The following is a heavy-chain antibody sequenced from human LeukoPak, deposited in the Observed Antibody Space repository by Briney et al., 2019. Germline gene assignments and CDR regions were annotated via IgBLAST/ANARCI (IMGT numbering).Heavy chain of an antibody. CDR3: ARVGGRYSPLGY. Sequence: GGSLRLSCAASGFTFSDYYMSWVRQAPGKGLEWVANIKQDGSEKYYVDSVKGRFTISRDNDKNSLFLQMTSLRAEDTAVYYCARVGGRYSPLGYWGQGTLVTVSS. CDR2: IKQDGSEK. J-gene: IGHJ4*02. V-gene: IGHV3-7*01. D-gene: IGHD3-16*02. CDR1: GFTFSDYY.